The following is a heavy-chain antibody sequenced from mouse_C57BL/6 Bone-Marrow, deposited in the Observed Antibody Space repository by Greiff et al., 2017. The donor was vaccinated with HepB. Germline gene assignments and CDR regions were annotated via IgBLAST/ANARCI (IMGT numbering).Heavy chain of an antibody. Sequence: VMLVESGAELAKPGDSVKLSCKASGYTFTSYLMHWVKQRPGQGLEWIGYINPSSGYTKYNQTFKDKATLTADKYSSTAYMQLSSRTYEDSAVYYCAREGFAYWGQGTLVTVSA. CDR3: AREGFAY. J-gene: IGHJ3*01. V-gene: IGHV1-7*01. CDR2: INPSSGYT. CDR1: GYTFTSYL.